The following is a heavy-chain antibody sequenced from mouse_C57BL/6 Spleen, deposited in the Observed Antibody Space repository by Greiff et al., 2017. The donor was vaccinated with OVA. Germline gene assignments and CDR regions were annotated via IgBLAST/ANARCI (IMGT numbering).Heavy chain of an antibody. J-gene: IGHJ2*01. CDR1: GYAFSSSW. CDR3: AREGTAQTY. CDR2: IYPGDGDT. V-gene: IGHV1-82*01. Sequence: VQLQQSGPELVKPGASVKISCKASGYAFSSSWMNWVKQRPGKGLEWIGRIYPGDGDTNYNGKFKGKATLTADKSSSTAYMQLSSLTSEDSAVYFCAREGTAQTYWGQGTTLTVSS. D-gene: IGHD3-2*02.